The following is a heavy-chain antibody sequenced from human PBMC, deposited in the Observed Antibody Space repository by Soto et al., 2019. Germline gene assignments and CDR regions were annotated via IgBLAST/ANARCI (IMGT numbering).Heavy chain of an antibody. V-gene: IGHV4-31*03. Sequence: PSETLSLTCTVSGGSISSGGYYWSWIRQHPGKGLEWIGYIYYSGSTYYNPSLKSRVTISVDTSKNQFSLKLSSVTAADTAVYYCARSPIMITFGGIDYWGQGTLVTVS. D-gene: IGHD3-16*01. CDR3: ARSPIMITFGGIDY. CDR2: IYYSGST. J-gene: IGHJ4*02. CDR1: GGSISSGGYY.